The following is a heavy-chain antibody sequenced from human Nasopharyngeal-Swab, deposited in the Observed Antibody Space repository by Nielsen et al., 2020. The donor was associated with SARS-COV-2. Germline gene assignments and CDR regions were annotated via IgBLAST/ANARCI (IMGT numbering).Heavy chain of an antibody. CDR2: IDWDDDK. CDR3: ARIRVNHHYFDY. J-gene: IGHJ4*02. V-gene: IGHV2-70*11. CDR1: GFSLSTSGMC. D-gene: IGHD1-14*01. Sequence: SGPTLVKPTETLTLTCTVPGFSLSTSGMCVSWIRQPPGKALEWLARIDWDDDKYYSTSLKTRLTISKDTSKNQVVLTMTNMDPVDTATYYCARIRVNHHYFDYWGQGTLVTVSS.